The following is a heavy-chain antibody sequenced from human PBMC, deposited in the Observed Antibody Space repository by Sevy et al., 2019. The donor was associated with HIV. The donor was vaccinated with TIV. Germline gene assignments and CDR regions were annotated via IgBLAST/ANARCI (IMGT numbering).Heavy chain of an antibody. Sequence: ASVKVSCKVSGYSFSSFGLHWVRQAPGQRLEWMGSLYSANENRKYSERFQGRVTITRDTSASTAYMELSSLRSDDTAVYYCARDVSTKQWMVLFPDLWGQGTLVTVSS. CDR1: GYSFSSFG. D-gene: IGHD6-19*01. J-gene: IGHJ5*02. CDR3: ARDVSTKQWMVLFPDL. V-gene: IGHV1-3*04. CDR2: LYSANENR.